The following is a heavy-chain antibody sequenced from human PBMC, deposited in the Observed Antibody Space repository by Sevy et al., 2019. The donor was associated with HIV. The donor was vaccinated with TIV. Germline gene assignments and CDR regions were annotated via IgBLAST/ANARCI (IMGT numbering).Heavy chain of an antibody. Sequence: GGSLRLSCTTSGFTFGDYAMNWVRQAPGKGLEWVAFLKSKADGGTVDNAGSVKGRFTISRDDSKSIAYLQMNDLTTDDTGVYYCTRWKGLQSIFDYWGQGALVTVSS. V-gene: IGHV3-49*04. CDR2: LKSKADGGTV. D-gene: IGHD1-1*01. J-gene: IGHJ4*02. CDR1: GFTFGDYA. CDR3: TRWKGLQSIFDY.